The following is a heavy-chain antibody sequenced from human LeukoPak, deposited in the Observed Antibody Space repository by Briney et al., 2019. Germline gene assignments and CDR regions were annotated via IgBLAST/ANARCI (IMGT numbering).Heavy chain of an antibody. CDR3: ASGSNYYDSRTGSDP. CDR2: IYYSGST. J-gene: IGHJ5*02. D-gene: IGHD3-22*01. Sequence: SETLSLTCAVYGGSFSGYYWSWIRQPPGKGLEWIGYIYYSGSTNYNPSLKSRVTISVDTSKNQFSLKLSSVTAADTAVYYCASGSNYYDSRTGSDPWGQGTLVTVSS. V-gene: IGHV4-59*08. CDR1: GGSFSGYY.